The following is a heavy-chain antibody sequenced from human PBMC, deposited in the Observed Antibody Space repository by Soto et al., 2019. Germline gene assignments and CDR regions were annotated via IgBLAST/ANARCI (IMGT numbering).Heavy chain of an antibody. J-gene: IGHJ4*02. V-gene: IGHV3-30-3*01. CDR1: GFTFSSSA. CDR2: IAYDGSNK. CDR3: ARDSRQGSDY. Sequence: QVQLVESGGGVVQPGRSLRLSCAASGFTFSSSAMHWVRQAPGKGLERVAGIAYDGSNKYNADSVKGRFTISRDNSKNTWYVQMNSLRGEDTAVSSIARDSRQGSDYWGQGALVTVSS. D-gene: IGHD1-26*01.